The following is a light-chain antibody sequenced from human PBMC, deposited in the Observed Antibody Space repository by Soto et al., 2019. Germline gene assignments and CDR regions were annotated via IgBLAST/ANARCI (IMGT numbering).Light chain of an antibody. V-gene: IGLV1-40*01. J-gene: IGLJ2*01. Sequence: QSVLTQPPSVSGAPGQRVTISCTGSSSNIGPGLDVHWYQQLPGTAPKLLIYGNTNRPSGVPDRFSGSKSDTSASLAITGLQAEDEADYYCQAYDSSLSGVVFGGGTKLTVL. CDR3: QAYDSSLSGVV. CDR1: SSNIGPGLD. CDR2: GNT.